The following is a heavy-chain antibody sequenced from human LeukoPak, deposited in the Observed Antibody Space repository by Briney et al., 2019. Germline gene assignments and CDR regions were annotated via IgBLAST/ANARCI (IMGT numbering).Heavy chain of an antibody. CDR3: ARGPRARYCSGGSCSDIFDY. CDR2: INHSGST. D-gene: IGHD2-15*01. J-gene: IGHJ4*02. V-gene: IGHV4-34*01. Sequence: SETLSLTCAVYGGSFSGYYWSWIRQPPGKGLEWIGEINHSGSTNYNPSLKSRVTISVDTSKNQFPLKLSSVTAADTAVYYCARGPRARYCSGGSCSDIFDYWGQGTLVTVSS. CDR1: GGSFSGYY.